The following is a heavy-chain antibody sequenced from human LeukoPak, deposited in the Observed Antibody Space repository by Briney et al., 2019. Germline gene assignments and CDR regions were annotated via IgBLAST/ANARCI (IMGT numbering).Heavy chain of an antibody. J-gene: IGHJ4*02. Sequence: GASVKVSCKASGYTFTSYDINWVRQATGQGLEWMGWMNPNSGNTGYAQKFQGRVTITRNTSISTAYMELSSLRSEDTAVYYCAMTHEYSSGWPYWWGQGTLVTVSS. D-gene: IGHD6-19*01. CDR3: AMTHEYSSGWPYW. V-gene: IGHV1-8*03. CDR2: MNPNSGNT. CDR1: GYTFTSYD.